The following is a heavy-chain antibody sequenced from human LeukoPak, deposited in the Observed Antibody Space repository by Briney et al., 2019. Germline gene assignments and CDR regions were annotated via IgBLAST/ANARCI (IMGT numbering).Heavy chain of an antibody. CDR3: ARDRPTGASRIFVVQ. J-gene: IGHJ4*02. CDR1: GLTFTTYA. CDR2: MSSGSRYT. Sequence: PGRSLRLSCTASGLTFTTYAMTWVRQAAGKGQEWISSMSSGSRYTYYADSVRGRFTISRDNTRNSLYLAMNNLRAEDTTIYYCARDRPTGASRIFVVQWGQGTLVTVSS. V-gene: IGHV3-21*06. D-gene: IGHD2-15*01.